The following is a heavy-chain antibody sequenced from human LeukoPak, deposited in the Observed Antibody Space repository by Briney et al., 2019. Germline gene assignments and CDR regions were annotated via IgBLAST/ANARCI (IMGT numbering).Heavy chain of an antibody. J-gene: IGHJ4*02. CDR3: ARDKTRGSGSPMGN. Sequence: GASVKVSCKASGGTFSSYAMHWVRQAPGKGLEWVAVISYDGSNKYYADSVKGRFTISRDNSKNTLYLQMNSLRAEGTAVYYCARDKTRGSGSPMGNWGQGTLVTVSS. CDR2: ISYDGSNK. D-gene: IGHD1-26*01. V-gene: IGHV3-30*04. CDR1: GGTFSSYA.